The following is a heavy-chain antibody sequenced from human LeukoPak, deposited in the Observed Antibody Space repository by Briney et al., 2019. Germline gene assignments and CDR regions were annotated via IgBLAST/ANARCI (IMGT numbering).Heavy chain of an antibody. Sequence: PGRSLRLSCAASGFTFSSYAMHWVRQAQGKGLEWVAVISYDGYNKYYADSVRGRFTISRDNSKNTLYVQMNSLRAEDTAVYYCAKDLSGDLVYWGQGTLVTVSS. CDR2: ISYDGYNK. J-gene: IGHJ4*02. CDR3: AKDLSGDLVY. D-gene: IGHD7-27*01. CDR1: GFTFSSYA. V-gene: IGHV3-30*04.